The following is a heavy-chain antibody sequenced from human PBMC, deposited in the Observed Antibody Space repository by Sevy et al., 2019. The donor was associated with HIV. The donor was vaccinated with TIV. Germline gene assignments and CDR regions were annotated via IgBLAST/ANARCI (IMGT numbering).Heavy chain of an antibody. V-gene: IGHV3-30*02. CDR2: IQFDGSSQ. J-gene: IGHJ4*02. Sequence: GGSLRLSCAASGFTFSYSGMHWVRQAPGKGLEWVTFIQFDGSSQYYADSVKGRFTILRDNSKNTLYLQMNSLRGDDTAVYYCAKNTAAVSVGGFDYWGQGALVTVSS. CDR1: GFTFSYSG. CDR3: AKNTAAVSVGGFDY. D-gene: IGHD3-10*01.